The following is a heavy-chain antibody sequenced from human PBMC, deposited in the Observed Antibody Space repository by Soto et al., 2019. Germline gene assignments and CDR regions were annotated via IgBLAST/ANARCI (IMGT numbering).Heavy chain of an antibody. Sequence: PSETLSLTCTVSGGSISSSSYYWGWIRQPPGKGLEWIGSIYYSGSTYYNPSLKSRVTISVDTSKNQFSLKLSSVTAADTAVYYCASVRDHDWFDPWGQGTLVTVSS. D-gene: IGHD6-6*01. J-gene: IGHJ5*02. CDR2: IYYSGST. CDR3: ASVRDHDWFDP. CDR1: GGSISSSSYY. V-gene: IGHV4-39*01.